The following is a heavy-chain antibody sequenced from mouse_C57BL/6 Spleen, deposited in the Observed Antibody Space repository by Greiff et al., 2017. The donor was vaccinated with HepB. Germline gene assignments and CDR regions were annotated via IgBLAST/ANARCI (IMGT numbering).Heavy chain of an antibody. CDR3: ARRGSSYDYYAMDY. D-gene: IGHD1-1*01. V-gene: IGHV5-17*01. J-gene: IGHJ4*01. CDR2: ISSGSSTI. Sequence: EVNVVESGGGLVKPGGSLKLSCAASGFTFSDYGMHWVRQAPEKGLEWVAYISSGSSTIYYADTVKGRFTISRDNAKNTLFLHMTSLRSEDTAMYYCARRGSSYDYYAMDYWGQGTSVTVSS. CDR1: GFTFSDYG.